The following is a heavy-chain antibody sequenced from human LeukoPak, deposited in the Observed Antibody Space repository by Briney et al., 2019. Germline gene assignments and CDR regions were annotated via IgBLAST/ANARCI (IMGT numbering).Heavy chain of an antibody. CDR3: ARVWEGYYYDSSGYYVY. D-gene: IGHD3-22*01. J-gene: IGHJ4*02. Sequence: GGSLRLSCAASGFTFSNSLMHWVRQAPGKGLLWVSRNNADGSSTDYADSVRGRFTVSRDNAKNILYLQMNSLRAEDTAVYYCARVWEGYYYDSSGYYVYWGQGTLVTVSS. CDR1: GFTFSNSL. V-gene: IGHV3-74*01. CDR2: NNADGSST.